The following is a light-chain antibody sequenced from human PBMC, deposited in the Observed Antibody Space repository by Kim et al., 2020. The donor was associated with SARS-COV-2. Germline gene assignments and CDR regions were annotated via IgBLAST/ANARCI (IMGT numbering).Light chain of an antibody. CDR3: QQYNAYWT. V-gene: IGKV1-5*03. CDR1: ESISTW. CDR2: KAS. J-gene: IGKJ1*01. Sequence: DIQMTQSPSTLSASVGDRVTITCRASESISTWLAWYQQRPGKAPRLLIYKASTLQSGVPSRFSGSGSGTEFTLTISSLQPEDFATYYCQQYNAYWTFGLGTKVDIK.